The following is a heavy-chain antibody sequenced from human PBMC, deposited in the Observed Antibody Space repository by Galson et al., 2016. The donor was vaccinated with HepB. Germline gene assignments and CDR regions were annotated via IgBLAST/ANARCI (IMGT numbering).Heavy chain of an antibody. V-gene: IGHV3-7*01. Sequence: SLRLSCADSGFTFDDYVMHWVRQVPGKGLEWVANVKYDGSEKYYVDSVKGRFTISRDNAKNSMSLQMNSLSAEDTAVYYCVRDGSGGWHFDNWGQGTLITVSS. CDR1: GFTFDDYV. J-gene: IGHJ4*02. CDR3: VRDGSGGWHFDN. D-gene: IGHD6-19*01. CDR2: VKYDGSEK.